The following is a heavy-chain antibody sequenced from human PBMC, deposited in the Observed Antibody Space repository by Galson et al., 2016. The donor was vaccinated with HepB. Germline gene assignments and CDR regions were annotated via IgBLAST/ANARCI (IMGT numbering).Heavy chain of an antibody. V-gene: IGHV5-10-1*01. CDR1: GYKFTSYW. D-gene: IGHD3-10*01. Sequence: QSGAEVKKPGESLRISCKGSGYKFTSYWISWVRQMPGKGLEWMGRIDPSDSYTKYSPSFEGHVTISADKSISTAYLEWSSLKASDTAVYYCARQPTPSMIRGIISNWFDPWGQGTLVTVSS. CDR2: IDPSDSYT. J-gene: IGHJ5*02. CDR3: ARQPTPSMIRGIISNWFDP.